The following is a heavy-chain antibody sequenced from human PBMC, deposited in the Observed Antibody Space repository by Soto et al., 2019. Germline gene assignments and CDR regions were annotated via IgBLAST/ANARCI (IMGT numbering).Heavy chain of an antibody. CDR2: IWYDGSNK. D-gene: IGHD2-15*01. CDR1: GFTFSSYG. CDR3: GRGEYPAYCSGGSCPKSIYYYYYYGMDV. V-gene: IGHV3-33*01. J-gene: IGHJ6*02. Sequence: GGSLRLSCAASGFTFSSYGMHWVRQAPGKGLEWVAVIWYDGSNKYYADSVKGRFTISRDNSKNTLYLQMNSLRAEDTAVYYCGRGEYPAYCSGGSCPKSIYYYYYYGMDVWGQGTTVTVSS.